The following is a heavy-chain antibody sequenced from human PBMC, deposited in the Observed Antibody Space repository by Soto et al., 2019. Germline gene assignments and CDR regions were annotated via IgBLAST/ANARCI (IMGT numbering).Heavy chain of an antibody. Sequence: GGSLRLSCAASGFTFSDYYMSWIRQAPGKGLEWVSYISSSSSYTNYADSVKGRFTISRDNAKNSLYLQMNSLRAEDTAVYYCARDTRAVARPGWFDPWGQGTLVTVSS. CDR2: ISSSSSYT. J-gene: IGHJ5*02. V-gene: IGHV3-11*05. CDR1: GFTFSDYY. D-gene: IGHD6-19*01. CDR3: ARDTRAVARPGWFDP.